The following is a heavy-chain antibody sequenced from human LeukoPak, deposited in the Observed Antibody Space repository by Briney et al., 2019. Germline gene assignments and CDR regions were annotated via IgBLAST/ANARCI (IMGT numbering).Heavy chain of an antibody. J-gene: IGHJ4*02. CDR1: GYTFTSYG. CDR3: ARDTAPAYSSGWYAGGY. D-gene: IGHD6-19*01. V-gene: IGHV1-18*01. CDR2: ISAYNGNT. Sequence: ASVKVSCKASGYTFTSYGISWVRQAPGQGLEWMGWISAYNGNTNYAQKLQGRVTMTTDTSTSTAYMELRSLRSDDTAVYYCARDTAPAYSSGWYAGGYWGQGTLVTVTP.